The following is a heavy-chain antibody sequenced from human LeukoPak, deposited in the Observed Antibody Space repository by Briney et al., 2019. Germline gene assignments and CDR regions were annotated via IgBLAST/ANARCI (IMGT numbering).Heavy chain of an antibody. D-gene: IGHD6-19*01. J-gene: IGHJ5*01. Sequence: GGSLRLSCAASGITFRRFYMSWARQAPGKGLEWVANINQDGSQKNYVDSVKGRFTISRDNAKNSLYLQMNSLRAEDTAVYYCARGTAGYSSAGGGGFDSWGQGTLVTVSS. CDR1: GITFRRFY. V-gene: IGHV3-7*02. CDR2: INQDGSQK. CDR3: ARGTAGYSSAGGGGFDS.